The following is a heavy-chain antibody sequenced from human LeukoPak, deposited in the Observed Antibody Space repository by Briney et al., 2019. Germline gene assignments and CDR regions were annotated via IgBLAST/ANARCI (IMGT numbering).Heavy chain of an antibody. V-gene: IGHV3-23*01. CDR1: GFTFSSYA. CDR3: ARSSSWYKDSFDY. J-gene: IGHJ4*02. CDR2: ISGSGGST. D-gene: IGHD6-13*01. Sequence: GGSLRLSCAASGFTFSSYAMSWVRQAPGKGLEWVSAISGSGGSTYYADSVKGRFTISRDNAKNSLYLQMNSLRAEDTALYYCARSSSWYKDSFDYWGQGTLVTVSS.